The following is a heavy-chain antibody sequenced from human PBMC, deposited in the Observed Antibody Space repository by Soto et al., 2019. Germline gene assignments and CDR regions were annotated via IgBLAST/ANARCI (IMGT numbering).Heavy chain of an antibody. CDR3: VRGRGYSTGYFDY. J-gene: IGHJ4*02. CDR1: GDSVTSDTYY. D-gene: IGHD3-3*01. CDR2: FFYSENT. Sequence: SETLSLTCSVSGDSVTSDTYYWGWIRQPPGRGLEWIGHFFYSENTYYNPSLKSRVTISVDSSKNHFSLNLNSVTAADSAIYYCVRGRGYSTGYFDYWGQGSQFTVSS. V-gene: IGHV4-39*02.